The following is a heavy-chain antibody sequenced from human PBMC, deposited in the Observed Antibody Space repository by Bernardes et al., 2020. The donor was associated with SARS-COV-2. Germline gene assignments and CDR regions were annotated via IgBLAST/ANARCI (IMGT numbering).Heavy chain of an antibody. V-gene: IGHV3-23*01. Sequence: GGSLRLSCAASGFSFSSYAMSWVRQAPGKGLEWVSGISGSGDSTYYADSVKGRFTISRDNSKNTLYVQMNNLRAEDTAVYYCAKVGYSSSWGFGYYGMDVWGQGTTVTVS. J-gene: IGHJ6*02. D-gene: IGHD6-13*01. CDR2: ISGSGDST. CDR1: GFSFSSYA. CDR3: AKVGYSSSWGFGYYGMDV.